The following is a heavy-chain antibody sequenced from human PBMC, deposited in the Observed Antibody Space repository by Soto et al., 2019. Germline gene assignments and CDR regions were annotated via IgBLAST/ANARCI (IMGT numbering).Heavy chain of an antibody. CDR3: AKNSGWFNT. CDR2: IDGSGGTT. V-gene: IGHV3-23*01. CDR1: GFPFSSTD. Sequence: GGSLRLSCAASGFPFSSTDMTWVRQAPGKGLEWVSTIDGSGGTTYYADSVKGRFTISRDNSINTVFLQMNSLRADDTALYFCAKNSGWFNTWGQVSLVTFSS. J-gene: IGHJ5*02. D-gene: IGHD3-10*01.